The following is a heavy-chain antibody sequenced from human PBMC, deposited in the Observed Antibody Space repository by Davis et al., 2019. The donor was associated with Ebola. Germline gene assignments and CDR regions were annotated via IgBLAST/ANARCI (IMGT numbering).Heavy chain of an antibody. V-gene: IGHV3-21*01. CDR2: ISSSSSYI. D-gene: IGHD4-11*01. J-gene: IGHJ5*02. CDR1: GFTFSSYS. Sequence: GGSLRLSCAASGFTFSSYSMNWVRQAPGKGLEWVSSISSSSSYIYYADSVKGRFTISRDNAKNSLYLQMNSLRAEDTAVYYCARGHSNYRKNWFDPWGQGTLVTVSS. CDR3: ARGHSNYRKNWFDP.